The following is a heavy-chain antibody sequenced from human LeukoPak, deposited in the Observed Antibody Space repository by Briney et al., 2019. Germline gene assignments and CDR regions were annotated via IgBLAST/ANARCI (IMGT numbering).Heavy chain of an antibody. D-gene: IGHD6-19*01. J-gene: IGHJ4*02. CDR1: GFTFSSYA. Sequence: GRSLRLSCAASGFTFSSYAMHWVRQAPGKGLEWVAVISYDGSNKYYADSVKGRFTISRDNSKNTLYLQMNSLRAEDTAVYYCAREHSQRLVRRGFDYWGQGTLVTVSS. CDR2: ISYDGSNK. V-gene: IGHV3-30*04. CDR3: AREHSQRLVRRGFDY.